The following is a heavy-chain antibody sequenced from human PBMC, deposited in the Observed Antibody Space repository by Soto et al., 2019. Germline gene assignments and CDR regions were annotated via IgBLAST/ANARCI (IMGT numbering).Heavy chain of an antibody. J-gene: IGHJ4*02. CDR1: GFTFSSYS. V-gene: IGHV3-21*01. D-gene: IGHD4-17*01. CDR3: ANGAGDLRAHYHDGMDY. Sequence: GGSLRLSCAASGFTFSSYSMNWVRQAPGKGLEWVSSISSSSSYIYYADSVKGRFTISRDNAKNSLYLQMNSLRAEDTTVYYCANGAGDLRAHYHDGMDYRGQGTLVTVSS. CDR2: ISSSSSYI.